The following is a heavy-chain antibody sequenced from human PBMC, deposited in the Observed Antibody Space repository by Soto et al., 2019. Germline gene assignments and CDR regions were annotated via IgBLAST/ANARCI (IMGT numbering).Heavy chain of an antibody. CDR3: AKGRMVRGVYDY. CDR1: GFTFSSYA. CDR2: ISGSGGST. V-gene: IGHV3-23*01. D-gene: IGHD3-10*01. Sequence: GGSLRLSCAASGFTFSSYAMSWVRQAPGKGLEWVSAISGSGGSTYYADSVKGRFTISGDNSKNTLYLQMDSLRAEDTAVYYCAKGRMVRGVYDYWGQGTLVTVSS. J-gene: IGHJ4*02.